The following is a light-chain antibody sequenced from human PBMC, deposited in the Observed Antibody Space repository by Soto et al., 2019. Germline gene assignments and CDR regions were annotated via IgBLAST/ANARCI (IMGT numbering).Light chain of an antibody. CDR1: RDDVGGYNY. V-gene: IGLV2-14*01. Sequence: QSALTQHASVSGSPGQSITISCTGTRDDVGGYNYVSWYQQYPGKAPKLMIYEVSYRPSGVSNRFSGSRSGHTASLSISGLQAEDEADYYCSAYTNIGTLVFGGGTKVTVL. J-gene: IGLJ3*02. CDR2: EVS. CDR3: SAYTNIGTLV.